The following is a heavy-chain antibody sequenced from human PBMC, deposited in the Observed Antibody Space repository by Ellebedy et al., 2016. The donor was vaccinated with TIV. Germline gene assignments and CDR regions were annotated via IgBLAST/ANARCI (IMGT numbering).Heavy chain of an antibody. Sequence: GESLKISXAASGFTFSSYAMSWVRQAPGKGLEWVSAISGSGGSTYYADSVKGRFTISRDNSKNTLYLQMNSLRAEDTAVYYCARETVGATFSAFDIWGQGTMVTVSS. V-gene: IGHV3-23*01. CDR2: ISGSGGST. CDR1: GFTFSSYA. J-gene: IGHJ3*02. D-gene: IGHD1-26*01. CDR3: ARETVGATFSAFDI.